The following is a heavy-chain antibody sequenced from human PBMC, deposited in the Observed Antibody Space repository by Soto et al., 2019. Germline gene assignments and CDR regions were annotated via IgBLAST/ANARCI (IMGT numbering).Heavy chain of an antibody. D-gene: IGHD6-19*01. J-gene: IGHJ6*02. Sequence: QVPLVQSGAEVKKPGASVRVSCKASSYTFTNYGIIWVRQAPGQGLEWLGWISAYNGNANYAQRFQGRVTMTTDTSTTTAYMDLRGLRSDDTAVYYCARSIAVAGTYYYGMDVWGQGTTVTVSS. CDR3: ARSIAVAGTYYYGMDV. CDR1: SYTFTNYG. CDR2: ISAYNGNA. V-gene: IGHV1-18*01.